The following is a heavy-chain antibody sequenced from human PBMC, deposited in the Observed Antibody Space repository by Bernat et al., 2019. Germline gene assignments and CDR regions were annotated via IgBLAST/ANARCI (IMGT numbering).Heavy chain of an antibody. D-gene: IGHD2-21*01. Sequence: QVQLVQSGPEVREPGASVKVSCKASGYTFTNYYIYWVRQALGQGLECMGVIKPGGSGTRYEENFQDRVTMTMDTSTSTVYMELNSLRSEDTAMYYCTRNSKSGFDYWGQGTLVTVSS. V-gene: IGHV1-46*03. J-gene: IGHJ4*02. CDR3: TRNSKSGFDY. CDR2: IKPGGSGT. CDR1: GYTFTNYY.